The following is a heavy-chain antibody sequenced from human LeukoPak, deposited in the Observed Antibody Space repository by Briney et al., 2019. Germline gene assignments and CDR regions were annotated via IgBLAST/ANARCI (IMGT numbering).Heavy chain of an antibody. J-gene: IGHJ4*02. CDR2: ISSSSVRSTI. Sequence: GGSLRLSCAASGFTFSSYWMSRVRQAPGKGLEWVSYISSSSVRSTIYYADSVKGRFIISRDNAKNSLYLQMNSLRVDDTAIYYCARKNGYCSSTSCYLFDYWGQGTLVAVSS. D-gene: IGHD2-2*01. CDR3: ARKNGYCSSTSCYLFDY. CDR1: GFTFSSYW. V-gene: IGHV3-48*01.